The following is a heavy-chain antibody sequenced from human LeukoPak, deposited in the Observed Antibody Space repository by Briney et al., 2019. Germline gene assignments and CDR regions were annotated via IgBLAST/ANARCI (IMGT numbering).Heavy chain of an antibody. CDR2: INWNGGST. V-gene: IGHV3-20*04. D-gene: IGHD2-21*02. CDR1: GFTFDDYG. CDR3: ARVLPSYCGGDCYSGSKDY. Sequence: GGSLRLSCAASGFTFDDYGTSWVRQAPGKGLEWVSGINWNGGSTGYADSVKGRFTISRDNAKNSLYLQMNSLRAEDTALYYCARVLPSYCGGDCYSGSKDYWGQGTLVTVSS. J-gene: IGHJ4*02.